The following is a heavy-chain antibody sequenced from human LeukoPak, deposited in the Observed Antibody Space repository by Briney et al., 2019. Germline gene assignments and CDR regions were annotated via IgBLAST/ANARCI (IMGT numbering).Heavy chain of an antibody. J-gene: IGHJ4*02. Sequence: GRSLRLSCAASGFTFDDYAMHWVRQAPGKGLEWVSGISWNSGSIGYADSVKGRFTISRDNAKNSLYLQMNSLRAEDTALYYCAKGKYDILTGHIDYWGQGTLVTVSS. CDR3: AKGKYDILTGHIDY. CDR1: GFTFDDYA. CDR2: ISWNSGSI. V-gene: IGHV3-9*01. D-gene: IGHD3-9*01.